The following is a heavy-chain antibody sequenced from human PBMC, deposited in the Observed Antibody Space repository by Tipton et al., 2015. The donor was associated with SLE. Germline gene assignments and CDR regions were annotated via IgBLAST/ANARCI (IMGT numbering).Heavy chain of an antibody. Sequence: TLSLTCAVYGGSFSGYYWSWIRQSPGKGLEWIGEINHSGSTNYNPSLKSRVTISVDTSKNQFSLKLTSVTAADTAVYYCASFYSTSSPIEYWGQGTLVTVSS. CDR1: GGSFSGYY. J-gene: IGHJ4*02. D-gene: IGHD6-6*01. CDR3: ASFYSTSSPIEY. CDR2: INHSGST. V-gene: IGHV4-34*01.